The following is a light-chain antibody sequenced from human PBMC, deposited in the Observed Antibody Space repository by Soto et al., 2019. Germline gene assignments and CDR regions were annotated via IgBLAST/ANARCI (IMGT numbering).Light chain of an antibody. CDR2: SAS. J-gene: IGKJ3*01. Sequence: EIVMTQSPVTLSVSPGERATLSCTASQRVNYNVAWYQQQPGYTPRPIIYSASIVATGTPAMFSGSGSGSGVTLTISSLQFEDFAVYYCQKYNKWPLTFGSGTKLDIK. CDR3: QKYNKWPLT. V-gene: IGKV3-15*01. CDR1: QRVNYN.